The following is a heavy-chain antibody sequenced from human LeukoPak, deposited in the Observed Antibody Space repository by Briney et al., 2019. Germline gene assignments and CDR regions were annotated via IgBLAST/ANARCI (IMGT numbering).Heavy chain of an antibody. J-gene: IGHJ5*02. CDR1: GGSISSYY. D-gene: IGHD6-13*01. CDR2: IYYSGST. Sequence: ASETLSLTCTDSGGSISSYYRSWIRQPPGKGLEWIGYIYYSGSTNYNPSLKSRVTISVDTSKNQFSLKLSSVTAADTAVYYCAREGVSSSWYGSYNWFDPWGQGTLVTVSS. CDR3: AREGVSSSWYGSYNWFDP. V-gene: IGHV4-59*12.